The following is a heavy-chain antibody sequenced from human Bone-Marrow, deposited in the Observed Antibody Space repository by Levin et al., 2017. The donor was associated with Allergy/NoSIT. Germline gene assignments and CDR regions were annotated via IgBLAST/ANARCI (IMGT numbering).Heavy chain of an antibody. D-gene: IGHD3-3*01. CDR2: INQSGTT. J-gene: IGHJ1*01. Sequence: SETLSLTCAVSGGSITTDNWWTWVRQPPGKGLDWIGEINQSGTTRYNPSLRSRVTMSVDTSKNQFSLSLTSVTAADTAVYYCAREGDFVRYFQPWGQGTLVTVSS. CDR1: GGSITTDNW. CDR3: AREGDFVRYFQP. V-gene: IGHV4-4*02.